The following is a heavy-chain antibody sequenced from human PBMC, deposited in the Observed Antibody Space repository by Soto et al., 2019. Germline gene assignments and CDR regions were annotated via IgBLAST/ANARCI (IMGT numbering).Heavy chain of an antibody. CDR2: IYYSGST. CDR1: GGSVSSGSYY. J-gene: IGHJ4*02. V-gene: IGHV4-61*01. D-gene: IGHD4-17*01. CDR3: ARVPLATVVTFDS. Sequence: TLSLTCTVSGGSVSSGSYYWSWVRQPPGKGLEWIGDIYYSGSTNYNPSLKCRVTISVDTSKNQLSLKLSSVTAADTAVYYCARVPLATVVTFDSWGQGTLVTVSS.